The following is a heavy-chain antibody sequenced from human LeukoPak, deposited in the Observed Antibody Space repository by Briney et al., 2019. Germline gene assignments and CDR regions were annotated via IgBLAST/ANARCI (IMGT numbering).Heavy chain of an antibody. Sequence: PSETLSLTCTVSGGSISSGSYYWSWIRQPAGEGLEWIGRIYTRGSTNYNPSLKSRVTISVDTSKSQFSLKLSSVTAADTAVYYCASNLGYCSSTNCYGYWGQGTLVTVSS. D-gene: IGHD2-2*01. CDR3: ASNLGYCSSTNCYGY. J-gene: IGHJ4*02. CDR1: GGSISSGSYY. CDR2: IYTRGST. V-gene: IGHV4-61*02.